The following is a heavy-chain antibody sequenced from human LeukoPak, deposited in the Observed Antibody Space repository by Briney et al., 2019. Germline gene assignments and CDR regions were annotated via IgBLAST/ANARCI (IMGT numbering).Heavy chain of an antibody. CDR2: ISGSGGST. Sequence: GGSLRLSCAASGFTFSSYAMSWVRQAPGKGLEWVSAISGSGGSTYYADSVKGRSTISRDNSKNTLYLQMNSLRAEDTAVYYCAKAPFSSGYLGYFDYWGQGTLVTVSS. CDR1: GFTFSSYA. CDR3: AKAPFSSGYLGYFDY. J-gene: IGHJ4*02. V-gene: IGHV3-23*01. D-gene: IGHD3-22*01.